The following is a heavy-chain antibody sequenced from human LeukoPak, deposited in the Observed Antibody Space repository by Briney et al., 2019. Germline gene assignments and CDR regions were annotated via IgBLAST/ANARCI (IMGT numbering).Heavy chain of an antibody. J-gene: IGHJ4*02. CDR1: GFTFRNYA. CDR3: AKGSSSSRPYYFDY. D-gene: IGHD6-6*01. Sequence: GGSLRLSCTASGFTFRNYAMSWVRQAPGKGLEWISAITGGGDDTYYAGSVKGRFSISRDNSKDTLYLQMNSLRVDDTAVYYCAKGSSSSRPYYFDYWGQGALVTVSS. V-gene: IGHV3-23*01. CDR2: ITGGGDDT.